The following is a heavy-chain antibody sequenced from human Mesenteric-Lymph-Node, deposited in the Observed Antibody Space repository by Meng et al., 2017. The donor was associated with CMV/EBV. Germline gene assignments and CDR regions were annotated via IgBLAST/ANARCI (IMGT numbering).Heavy chain of an antibody. Sequence: GESLKISFAASGFTFSNYAMHWVRQAPGKGLEWVAFISYDCSNNYYADSVKGRFTISRDNSKNTLYLQMESLRVEDTAIYYCARYCSTTNCYTPPFDYWGQGTLVTVSS. J-gene: IGHJ4*02. V-gene: IGHV3-30-3*01. CDR1: GFTFSNYA. CDR2: ISYDCSNN. D-gene: IGHD2-2*02. CDR3: ARYCSTTNCYTPPFDY.